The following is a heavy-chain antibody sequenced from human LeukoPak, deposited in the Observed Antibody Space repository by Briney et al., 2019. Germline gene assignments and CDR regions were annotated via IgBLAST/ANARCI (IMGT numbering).Heavy chain of an antibody. V-gene: IGHV3-30-3*01. CDR3: AKEGPRIAAAASGGFDP. D-gene: IGHD6-13*01. CDR2: ISYDGSNK. Sequence: GGSLRLSCAAPGFTFSSYAMHWVRQAPGKGLEWVAVISYDGSNKYYADSVKGRFTISRDNSKNTLYLQMNSLRAEDTAVYYCAKEGPRIAAAASGGFDPWGQGTLVTVSS. J-gene: IGHJ5*02. CDR1: GFTFSSYA.